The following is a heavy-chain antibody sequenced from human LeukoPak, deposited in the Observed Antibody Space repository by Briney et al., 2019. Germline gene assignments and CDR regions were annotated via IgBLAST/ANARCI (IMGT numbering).Heavy chain of an antibody. Sequence: ASVKVSCKASGGTFSSYAISWVRQAPGQGLEWMGGIIPIFGTANYAQKFQGRVTMTRNTSITTAYMEESSLKSEDTALYYCARGRLRTAPDVYDLWGQGTMVTVSS. V-gene: IGHV1-69*05. CDR3: ARGRLRTAPDVYDL. J-gene: IGHJ3*01. CDR1: GGTFSSYA. D-gene: IGHD3-10*01. CDR2: IIPIFGTA.